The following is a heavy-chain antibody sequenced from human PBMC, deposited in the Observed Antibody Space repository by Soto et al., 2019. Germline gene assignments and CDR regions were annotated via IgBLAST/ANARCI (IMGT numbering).Heavy chain of an antibody. V-gene: IGHV1-2*02. D-gene: IGHD2-2*01. CDR1: GYTFSGYY. Sequence: ASVKVSCKASGYTFSGYYIHWLRQAPGQGLEWMGWINPNSGGTNYAQKFQGRVTVTRDTPTSTAYMELSRLTSGDTAVYYCARSLTEGYCTITGCYARPLYGKDVWGQGTTVTVSS. J-gene: IGHJ6*02. CDR2: INPNSGGT. CDR3: ARSLTEGYCTITGCYARPLYGKDV.